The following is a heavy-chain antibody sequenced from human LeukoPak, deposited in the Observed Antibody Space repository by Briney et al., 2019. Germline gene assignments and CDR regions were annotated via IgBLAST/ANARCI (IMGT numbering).Heavy chain of an antibody. Sequence: PSETLSLTCTVSGGSISSYYWSWIRQPAGKGLEWIGRIYTSGSTNYNPSLKSRVTISVDKSKNQFSLKLRSVTAADTAVYYCARQRWGQLLRPDYYYYYMDVWGKGTTVTVSS. CDR1: GGSISSYY. V-gene: IGHV4-4*07. CDR3: ARQRWGQLLRPDYYYYYMDV. D-gene: IGHD2-15*01. CDR2: IYTSGST. J-gene: IGHJ6*03.